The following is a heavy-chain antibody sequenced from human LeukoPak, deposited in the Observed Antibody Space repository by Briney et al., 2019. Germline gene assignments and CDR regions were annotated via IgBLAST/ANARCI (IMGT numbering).Heavy chain of an antibody. D-gene: IGHD3-10*01. V-gene: IGHV3-43*02. CDR3: AKASSGSSSRPVDY. CDR2: ISGDGGSA. CDR1: GFTFRDYA. J-gene: IGHJ4*02. Sequence: GGSLRLSRVASGFTFRDYAMSWVRQVPGKGLEWVSLISGDGGSASYAGSVKGRFTISIDNSKDSLYLQMNSLRTEDTAFYYCAKASSGSSSRPVDYWGQGTLVTVSS.